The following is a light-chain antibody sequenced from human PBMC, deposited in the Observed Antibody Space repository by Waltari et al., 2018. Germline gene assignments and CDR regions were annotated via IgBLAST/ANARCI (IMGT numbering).Light chain of an antibody. V-gene: IGLV1-40*01. J-gene: IGLJ1*01. Sequence: QSVLTPPPSVSGAPGQRVTISCPGSSHNTGAGYDVPWYQQLPGTAPKVLIYGDSNRPSGVPDRISGSKSGTSASLVITGLQTEDEADYYCQSYDSSLSGYVFGTGTKVTVL. CDR1: SHNTGAGYD. CDR3: QSYDSSLSGYV. CDR2: GDS.